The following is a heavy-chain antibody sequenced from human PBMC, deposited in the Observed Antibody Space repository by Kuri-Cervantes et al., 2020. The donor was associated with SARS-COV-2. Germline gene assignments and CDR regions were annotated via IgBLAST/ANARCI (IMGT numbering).Heavy chain of an antibody. V-gene: IGHV4-38-2*02. D-gene: IGHD4-11*01. CDR3: ARTYDTVTGDAFDI. Sequence: SETLSLTCTVSGYSISSGYYWGWIRQPPGKGLEWIGSIYHSGSTYYNPSLKSRVTISVDTSKNQFSLKLSSVTAADTAVYYCARTYDTVTGDAFDIWGPGTMVTVSS. CDR1: GYSISSGYY. J-gene: IGHJ3*02. CDR2: IYHSGST.